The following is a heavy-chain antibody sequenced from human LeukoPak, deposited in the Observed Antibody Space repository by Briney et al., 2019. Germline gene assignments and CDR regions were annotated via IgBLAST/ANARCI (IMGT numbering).Heavy chain of an antibody. Sequence: ASVKVSCKASGYTFTGYYMHWVRQAPGQGLEWMGWINPNSGGTNYAQKFQGRVTMTGDTSISTAYMELSRLRSDDTAVYYCARGRVGTYYYDSSGYSEADYWGQGTLVTVSS. D-gene: IGHD3-22*01. CDR1: GYTFTGYY. J-gene: IGHJ4*02. CDR3: ARGRVGTYYYDSSGYSEADY. V-gene: IGHV1-2*02. CDR2: INPNSGGT.